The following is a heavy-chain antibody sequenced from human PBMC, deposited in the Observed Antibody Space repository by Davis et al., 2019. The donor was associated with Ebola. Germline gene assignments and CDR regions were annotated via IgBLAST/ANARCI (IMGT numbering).Heavy chain of an antibody. CDR3: ARDKGPYNWFDP. CDR1: GGSISSYY. Sequence: SETLSLTCTVSGGSISSYYWSWIRQPPGKGLEWIGYIYYSGSTYYNPSLKSRVTISVDTSKNQFSLKLSSVTAADTAVYYCARDKGPYNWFDPWGQGTLVTVSS. CDR2: IYYSGST. J-gene: IGHJ5*02. V-gene: IGHV4-59*12.